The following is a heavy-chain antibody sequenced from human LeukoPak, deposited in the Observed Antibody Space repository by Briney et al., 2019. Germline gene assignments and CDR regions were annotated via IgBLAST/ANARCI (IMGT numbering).Heavy chain of an antibody. V-gene: IGHV3-74*01. Sequence: GGSLRLSCAASGFTFSNYWMHWVRQAPGKGLEWVSRINERATSTYYADSVKGRFTISRENARNTLYLQMNSLTAEDTAVYYCVRDLSLVWTPGDYFDHWGQGTLVTVSS. CDR3: VRDLSLVWTPGDYFDH. CDR1: GFTFSNYW. CDR2: INERATST. D-gene: IGHD2-21*01. J-gene: IGHJ4*02.